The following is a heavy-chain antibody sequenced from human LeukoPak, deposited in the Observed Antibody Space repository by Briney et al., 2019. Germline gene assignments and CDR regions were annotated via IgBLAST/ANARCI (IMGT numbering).Heavy chain of an antibody. J-gene: IGHJ4*02. V-gene: IGHV3-7*01. CDR3: ARDPGWGALDH. D-gene: IGHD3-16*01. CDR1: GFAFSSHW. Sequence: GGSLGLSCATSGFAFSSHWMNWVRQAPGKGLEWVAIINQDGSRKSSADSVKGRFTISRDNAKNLLYLQVNSQRAEDTAVYYCARDPGWGALDHWGQGTLVTVS. CDR2: INQDGSRK.